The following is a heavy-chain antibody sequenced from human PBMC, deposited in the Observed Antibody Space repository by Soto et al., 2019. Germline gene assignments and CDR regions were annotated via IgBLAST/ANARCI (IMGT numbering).Heavy chain of an antibody. V-gene: IGHV1-69*01. D-gene: IGHD3-22*01. CDR2: IIPIFGTA. CDR3: ARDHDYHDSSGSYYFDY. J-gene: IGHJ4*02. Sequence: QVQLVQSGAEVKKPGSSVKVSCKSSGGTFSSYAISWVRQAPGQGLEWMGGIIPIFGTANYAQKFQGRVTITADESTSTAYMELSSLRSADTAVYYCARDHDYHDSSGSYYFDYWGQGTLVTVSS. CDR1: GGTFSSYA.